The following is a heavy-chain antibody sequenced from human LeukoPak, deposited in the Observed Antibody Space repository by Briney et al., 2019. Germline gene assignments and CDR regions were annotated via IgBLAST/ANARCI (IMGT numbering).Heavy chain of an antibody. V-gene: IGHV1-2*06. Sequence: ASVKVSCKASGYTFTGYYMHWVRQAPGQGLEWMGRINPNSGGTNYAQKFQGRVTMTRDTSISTAYMELSRLRSDDTAVYYCARVLSIAVTLPYYWGQGTLVTVSS. J-gene: IGHJ4*02. CDR1: GYTFTGYY. CDR2: INPNSGGT. CDR3: ARVLSIAVTLPYY. D-gene: IGHD6-19*01.